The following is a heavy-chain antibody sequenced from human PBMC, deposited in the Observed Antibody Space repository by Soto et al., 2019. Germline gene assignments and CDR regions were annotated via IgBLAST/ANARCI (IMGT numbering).Heavy chain of an antibody. CDR2: ISAYNGNT. CDR3: ARDYCSSTSCRASWFDY. J-gene: IGHJ4*02. Sequence: ASVTVYCPASGYTFTSYGISLVRQAPRQGLEWMGWISAYNGNTNYAQKLQGRVTMTTDTSTSTAYMELRSLRSDDTAVYYCARDYCSSTSCRASWFDYWGQGTLVTVSS. CDR1: GYTFTSYG. D-gene: IGHD2-2*01. V-gene: IGHV1-18*01.